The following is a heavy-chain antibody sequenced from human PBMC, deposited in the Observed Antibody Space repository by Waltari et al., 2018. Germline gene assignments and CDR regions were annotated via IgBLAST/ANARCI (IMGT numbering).Heavy chain of an antibody. V-gene: IGHV1-24*01. D-gene: IGHD4-17*01. CDR2: FDPQDAET. CDR1: GYSLSDLS. Sequence: QVQLLQFGTEVKKTGASVKVPCNVSGYSLSDLSIHWVRQTPGKGLEWMGGFDPQDAETMYAKKFQGRVTMTEDTSTDIAYMELTNLRSDDTAIYYCAREREHDYGDYEDEYYYGMDVWGQGTTVIVSS. CDR3: AREREHDYGDYEDEYYYGMDV. J-gene: IGHJ6*02.